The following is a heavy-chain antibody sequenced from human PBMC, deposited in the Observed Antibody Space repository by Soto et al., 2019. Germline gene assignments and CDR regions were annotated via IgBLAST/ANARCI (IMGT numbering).Heavy chain of an antibody. CDR1: GYTFTSYY. CDR3: ARYQAPTVPRAHYYYYYGMDV. Sequence: GASVKVSCKASGYTFTSYYMHWVRQAPGQGLERMGIINPSGGSTSYAQKFQGRVTMTRDTSTSTVYMELSSLRSEDTAVYYCARYQAPTVPRAHYYYYYGMDVWGQGTTVTAP. D-gene: IGHD4-17*01. V-gene: IGHV1-46*03. J-gene: IGHJ6*02. CDR2: INPSGGST.